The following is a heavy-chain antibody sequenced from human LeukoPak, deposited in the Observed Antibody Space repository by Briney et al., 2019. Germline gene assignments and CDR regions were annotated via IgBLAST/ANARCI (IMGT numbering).Heavy chain of an antibody. CDR3: AKVPIVVVVGYFDY. J-gene: IGHJ4*02. D-gene: IGHD2-15*01. V-gene: IGHV3-21*01. CDR2: ISSSSSYI. CDR1: GFTFSSYS. Sequence: GGSLRLSCAASGFTFSSYSMNWVRQAPGKGLEWVSSISSSSSYIYYADSVKGRFTISRDNAKNSPYLQMNSLRAEDTAVYYCAKVPIVVVVGYFDYWGQGTLVTVSS.